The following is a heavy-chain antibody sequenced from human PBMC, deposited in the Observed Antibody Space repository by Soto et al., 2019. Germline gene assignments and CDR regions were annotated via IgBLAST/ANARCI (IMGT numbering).Heavy chain of an antibody. V-gene: IGHV4-59*08. Sequence: PSETLSLTCTVSGGSISSYYWSWVRQPPGKGLEWIGYIYYSGSTNYNPSLKSRVTISVDTSKNQFSLKLSSVTAADTAVYYCARLQTGTTKGYYFDYWGQGTLVTVSS. CDR1: GGSISSYY. J-gene: IGHJ4*02. D-gene: IGHD1-1*01. CDR2: IYYSGST. CDR3: ARLQTGTTKGYYFDY.